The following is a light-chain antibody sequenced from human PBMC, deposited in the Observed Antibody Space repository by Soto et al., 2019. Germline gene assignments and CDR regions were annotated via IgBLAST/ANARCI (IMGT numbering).Light chain of an antibody. CDR3: SSYTSSSTRV. J-gene: IGLJ1*01. CDR1: SSDVGGYNY. Sequence: QSALTQPASVSGSPGQSITISCTGTSSDVGGYNYVSWYQQNPGKAPKLMIYDVNNRPSGVSYRFSGSKSGNTASLTISGLQAEDEADCYCSSYTSSSTRVFGTGTKVTVL. V-gene: IGLV2-14*01. CDR2: DVN.